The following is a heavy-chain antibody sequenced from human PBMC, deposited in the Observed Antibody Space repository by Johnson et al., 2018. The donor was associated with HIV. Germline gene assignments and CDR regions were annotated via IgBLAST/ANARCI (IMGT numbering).Heavy chain of an antibody. V-gene: IGHV3-53*01. J-gene: IGHJ3*02. CDR3: AREFGDLRAFDI. CDR1: GFTVSSNY. CDR2: IYSAGST. Sequence: VQLVESGGGLIQPGGSLRLSCAASGFTVSSNYMSWVRQAPGKGLEWVSVIYSAGSTYYADSVRGRFPISRDNSKNTLYLQMNSLRAEDTAVYYCAREFGDLRAFDIWGQGTMVTVSS. D-gene: IGHD3-16*01.